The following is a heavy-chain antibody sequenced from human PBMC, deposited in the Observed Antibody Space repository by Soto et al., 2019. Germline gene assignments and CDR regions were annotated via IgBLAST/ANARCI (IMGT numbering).Heavy chain of an antibody. D-gene: IGHD4-17*01. CDR3: ARDTVPATVTTEGDAFDI. Sequence: ASVKVSCKASGYTFTSYYMHWVRQAPGQGLERMGIINPSGGSTSYAQMFQGRVTMTRDTSTSTVYMELSSLRSEDTAVYYCARDTVPATVTTEGDAFDIWGQGTMVTVSS. CDR2: INPSGGST. CDR1: GYTFTSYY. V-gene: IGHV1-46*03. J-gene: IGHJ3*02.